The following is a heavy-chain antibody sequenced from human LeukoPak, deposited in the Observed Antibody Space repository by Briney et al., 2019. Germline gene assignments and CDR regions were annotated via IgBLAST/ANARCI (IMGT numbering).Heavy chain of an antibody. Sequence: PSETLSLTCNVSGASVGNYFWNWLRQPAGKGLEWIGRLYISGNTKYNPSLKSRVTISVDKSKNQLSLKLSSVTAADTAAYYCAREREDGYNCFDYWGPGTLVTVSS. J-gene: IGHJ4*02. CDR1: GASVGNYF. CDR3: AREREDGYNCFDY. V-gene: IGHV4-4*07. D-gene: IGHD5-24*01. CDR2: LYISGNT.